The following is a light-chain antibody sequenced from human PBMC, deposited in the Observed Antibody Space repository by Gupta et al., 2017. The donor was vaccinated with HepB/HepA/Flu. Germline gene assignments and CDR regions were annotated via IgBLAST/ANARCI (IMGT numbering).Light chain of an antibody. CDR3: QHGIKTPFT. Sequence: DIQMTQSPSSLSASVGDRVTITCRASQSIRNYLNWYQQKPGKAPKLLIYSASTWENGVPSMFSACGSGTEFTLTLSRLPPEDFAAYYCQHGIKTPFTFGQGTQLEIK. V-gene: IGKV1-39*01. CDR2: SAS. CDR1: QSIRNY. J-gene: IGKJ5*01.